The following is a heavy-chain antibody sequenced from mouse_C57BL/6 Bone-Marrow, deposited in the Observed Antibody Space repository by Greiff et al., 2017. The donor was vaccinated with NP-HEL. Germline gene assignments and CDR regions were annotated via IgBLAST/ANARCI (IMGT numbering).Heavy chain of an antibody. D-gene: IGHD1-1*01. Sequence: LQESGAELVRPGASVKLSCKASGYTFTDYYINWVKQRPGQGLEWIARIYPGSGNTYYNEKFKGKATLTAEKSSSTAYMQLSSLTSEDSAVYFCARRGLYYYGSSYVEFYFDYWGQGTTLTVSS. CDR2: IYPGSGNT. J-gene: IGHJ2*01. CDR3: ARRGLYYYGSSYVEFYFDY. CDR1: GYTFTDYY. V-gene: IGHV1-76*01.